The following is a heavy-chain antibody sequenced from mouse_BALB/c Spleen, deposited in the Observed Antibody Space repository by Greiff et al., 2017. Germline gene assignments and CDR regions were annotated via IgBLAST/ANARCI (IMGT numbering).Heavy chain of an antibody. Sequence: VQLQQPGAELVRPGASVSLSCKASGYTFTSYGINWVNQRPGQGLEWIGNIYLSDSSANYTQKFTDKATLTVNTTSRTAYMQLSSPTDEDAAVYYCRRGDGYDWYVDGWGAGTTVTVAS. CDR1: GYTFTSYG. V-gene: IGHV1-69*02. CDR2: IYLSDSSA. CDR3: RRGDGYDWYVDG. D-gene: IGHD2-2*01. J-gene: IGHJ1*01.